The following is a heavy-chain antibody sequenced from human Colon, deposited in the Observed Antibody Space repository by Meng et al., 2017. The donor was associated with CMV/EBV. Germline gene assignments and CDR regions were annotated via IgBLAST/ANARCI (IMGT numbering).Heavy chain of an antibody. Sequence: GGSLRLSCAASGFTFSSYSLNWVRQAPGKGLEWVAFINVVGSVKHAESVKGRFAVVRDYSKNTVYLQMNSPRVEDTAVYYCARGIGSTEDLWGQGTLVTVSS. V-gene: IGHV3-66*01. J-gene: IGHJ5*02. CDR3: ARGIGSTEDL. D-gene: IGHD2-2*01. CDR1: GFTFSSYS. CDR2: INVVGSV.